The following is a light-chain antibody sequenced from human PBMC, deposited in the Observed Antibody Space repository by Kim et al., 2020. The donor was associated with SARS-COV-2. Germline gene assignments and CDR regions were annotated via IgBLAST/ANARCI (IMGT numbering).Light chain of an antibody. CDR3: QTWDTGIRV. CDR2: VNSDGSH. V-gene: IGLV4-69*01. Sequence: QLVLTQSPSASASLGASVKLTCTLSSGHSRYDIAWHQQQPEKGPRYLMKVNSDGSHNKGDGIPDRFSGSSSGAERYLTISSPQSDDEADYYCQTWDTGIRVFGGGTQLTVL. J-gene: IGLJ3*02. CDR1: SGHSRYD.